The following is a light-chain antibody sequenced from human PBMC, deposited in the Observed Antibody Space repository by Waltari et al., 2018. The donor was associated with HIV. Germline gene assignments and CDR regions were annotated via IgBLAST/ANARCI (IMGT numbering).Light chain of an antibody. CDR2: GAS. V-gene: IGKV3-20*01. Sequence: DIVWTQSPGTLSLSPGESATLSCSASQTIGSSYLAWYQQTPGPAPRLLIFGASTRATAVPDRFSGSEAETDVTLTISRQEPNDVVVDDWKQFGVSRTFRQGTKVEIK. CDR3: KQFGVSRT. J-gene: IGKJ1*01. CDR1: QTIGSSY.